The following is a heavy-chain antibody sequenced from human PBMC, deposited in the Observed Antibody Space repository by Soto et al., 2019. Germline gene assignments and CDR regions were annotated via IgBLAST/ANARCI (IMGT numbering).Heavy chain of an antibody. CDR3: ARVRIAARNYYYYYGMDV. CDR2: IKQDGSEK. Sequence: GGSLRLSCAASGFTFSSYWMSWVRQAPGKGLEWVANIKQDGSEKYYVDSVKGRFTISRDNAKNSLYLQMNSLRAEDSALYYCARVRIAARNYYYYYGMDVWGQGTTVTVSS. J-gene: IGHJ6*02. D-gene: IGHD6-6*01. CDR1: GFTFSSYW. V-gene: IGHV3-7*01.